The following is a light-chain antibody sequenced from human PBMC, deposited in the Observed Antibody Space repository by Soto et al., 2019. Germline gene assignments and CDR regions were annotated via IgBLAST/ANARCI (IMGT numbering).Light chain of an antibody. CDR1: QSINKF. CDR2: AAS. CDR3: QQRYSTFT. Sequence: DIQMTQSPSSLSASVGDRVTITGRARQSINKFLNWYQEKPGKAPKVLIYAASSLQSGVPSRFSGNGYGTNFTLTNRRLQREDCGTYYCQQRYSTFTVGQGTRLEMK. V-gene: IGKV1-39*01. J-gene: IGKJ5*01.